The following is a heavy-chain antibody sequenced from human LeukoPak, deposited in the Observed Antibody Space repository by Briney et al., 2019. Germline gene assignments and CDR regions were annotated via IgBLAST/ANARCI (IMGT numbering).Heavy chain of an antibody. J-gene: IGHJ3*02. Sequence: VASVKVSCQASGYTFTSYGISWVRQPPGQGLEWMGWISAYNGNTNYAQKLQGRFTMTTDTSTSTAYMELRSLRSDDTAVYFCARDGDSSGFRNAFDIWAQGTMVTVSS. V-gene: IGHV1-18*01. D-gene: IGHD3-22*01. CDR2: ISAYNGNT. CDR1: GYTFTSYG. CDR3: ARDGDSSGFRNAFDI.